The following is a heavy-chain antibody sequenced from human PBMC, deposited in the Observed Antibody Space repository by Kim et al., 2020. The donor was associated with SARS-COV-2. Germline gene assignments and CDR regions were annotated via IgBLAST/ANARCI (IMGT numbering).Heavy chain of an antibody. D-gene: IGHD2-2*01. Sequence: SGPTLVNPTQTLTLTCTFSGFSLSTNGMCVSWIRQRPGKALEWLARIDWDNDRYYSTSLKTRLTISKDTSKNQVVLTLTNMDPVDTATYYCARIRCHCSSTSCQAAFFDYWGQGTLVTVSS. J-gene: IGHJ4*02. CDR3: ARIRCHCSSTSCQAAFFDY. CDR1: GFSLSTNGMC. CDR2: IDWDNDR. V-gene: IGHV2-70*11.